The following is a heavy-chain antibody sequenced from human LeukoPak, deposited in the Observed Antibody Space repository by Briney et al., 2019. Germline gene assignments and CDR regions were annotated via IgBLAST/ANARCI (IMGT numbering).Heavy chain of an antibody. CDR2: INHSGST. CDR1: GGSFSGYY. D-gene: IGHD2-15*01. J-gene: IGHJ3*02. CDR3: ARGRYCSGGSCYFDAFDI. V-gene: IGHV4-34*01. Sequence: KPSETLSLTCAVYGGSFSGYYWSWIRQPPGKGLEWIGEINHSGSTNYNPSLKSRVTISVDTSKNQFSLKLSSVTAADTAVYYCARGRYCSGGSCYFDAFDIWGQGTMVTVSS.